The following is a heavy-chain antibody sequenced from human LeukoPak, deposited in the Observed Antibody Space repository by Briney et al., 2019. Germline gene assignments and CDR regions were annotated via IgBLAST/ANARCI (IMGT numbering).Heavy chain of an antibody. J-gene: IGHJ4*02. V-gene: IGHV5-51*01. Sequence: GESLKISCKASGYIFTTYWIGWVRQMPGKGLEWMGIIYPGDSDTRYRPSFQGQLTISADMSISTAYLQWNSLKASDTAMYYCARHGGYGGNQKAHFEYWGQGTLVTVSS. D-gene: IGHD4-23*01. CDR3: ARHGGYGGNQKAHFEY. CDR2: IYPGDSDT. CDR1: GYIFTTYW.